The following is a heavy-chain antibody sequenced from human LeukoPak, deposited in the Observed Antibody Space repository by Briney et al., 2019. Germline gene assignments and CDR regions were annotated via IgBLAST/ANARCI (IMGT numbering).Heavy chain of an antibody. Sequence: SVTVSCKASGYTFTTYDITWVRQATGQGLEWMGLMNSHSGNTAYAQKYQGRVIMTRNTPLSTPSMALSGLSSEDRAGYYCVRVENDRYYMDVWGKGTTVTVSS. J-gene: IGHJ6*03. D-gene: IGHD1-1*01. CDR2: MNSHSGNT. CDR3: VRVENDRYYMDV. CDR1: GYTFTTYD. V-gene: IGHV1-8*01.